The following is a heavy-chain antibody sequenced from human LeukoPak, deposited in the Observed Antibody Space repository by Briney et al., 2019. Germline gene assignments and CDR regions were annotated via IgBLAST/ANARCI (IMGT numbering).Heavy chain of an antibody. CDR3: ARGGWNKFDY. J-gene: IGHJ4*02. CDR1: GDSISSNSYS. CDR2: IFYSGTT. V-gene: IGHV4-61*05. Sequence: SETLSLTCTVSGDSISSNSYSWGWIRQPPGKGLEWIGFIFYSGTTNYNPSLKSRVTISVDTSKNQFSLKLSSVTAADTAVYYCARGGWNKFDYWGQGTLVTVSS. D-gene: IGHD2-15*01.